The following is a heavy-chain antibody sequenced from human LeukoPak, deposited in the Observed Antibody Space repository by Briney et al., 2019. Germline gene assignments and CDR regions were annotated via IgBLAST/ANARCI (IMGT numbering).Heavy chain of an antibody. CDR1: GLPFRDYA. V-gene: IGHV3-49*04. CDR3: ATHRLESHDIQFDY. J-gene: IGHJ4*02. Sequence: GGFLRPSCTVSGLPFRDYALSWGRQVPGKGLEWVGFIRISAYGASTEDSAPVKDRFTISRDDSKSLAYLQMNTLKTEDTAVYYCATHRLESHDIQFDYWGQGALVIVSS. CDR2: IRISAYGAST. D-gene: IGHD1-1*01.